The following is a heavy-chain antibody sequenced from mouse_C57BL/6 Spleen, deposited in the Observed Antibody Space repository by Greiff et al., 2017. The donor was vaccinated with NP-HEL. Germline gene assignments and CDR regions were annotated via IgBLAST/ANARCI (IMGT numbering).Heavy chain of an antibody. Sequence: QVQLKQPGAELVKPGASVKLSCKASGYTFTSYWMHWVKQRPGRGLEWIGRIDPNSGGTKYNEKFKSKATLTVDKPSSTAYMQLSSLTSEDSAVYYCAREKGFTTVVATGAMDYWGQGTSVTVSS. CDR2: IDPNSGGT. CDR3: AREKGFTTVVATGAMDY. CDR1: GYTFTSYW. D-gene: IGHD1-1*01. V-gene: IGHV1-72*01. J-gene: IGHJ4*01.